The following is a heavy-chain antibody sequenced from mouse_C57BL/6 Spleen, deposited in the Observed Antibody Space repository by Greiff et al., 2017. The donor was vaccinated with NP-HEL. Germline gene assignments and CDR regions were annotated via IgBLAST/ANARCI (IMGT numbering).Heavy chain of an antibody. CDR3: ARKAGSSLYFDV. Sequence: VHLVESGPGMVKPSQSLSLTCTVTGYSITSGYDWHWFRHFPGNKLEWMGYISYSGSTNYNPSLKSRISITHDKSKNHFFLKLNSVTTEDTATYYCARKAGSSLYFDVWGTGTTVTVSS. V-gene: IGHV3-1*01. CDR2: ISYSGST. D-gene: IGHD1-1*01. CDR1: GYSITSGYD. J-gene: IGHJ1*03.